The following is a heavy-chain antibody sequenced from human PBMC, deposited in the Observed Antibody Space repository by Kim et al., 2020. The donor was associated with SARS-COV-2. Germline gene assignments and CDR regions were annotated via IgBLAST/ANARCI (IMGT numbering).Heavy chain of an antibody. CDR2: IYHSGST. CDR3: ARLRTGTKYYDFWSGYRSHDAFDV. V-gene: IGHV4-4*02. CDR1: GGSISSSNW. Sequence: SETLSLTCAVSGGSISSSNWWSWVRQPPGKGLEWIGEIYHSGSTNYNPSLKSRVTISVDKSKNQFSLKLSSVTAADTAVYYCARLRTGTKYYDFWSGYRSHDAFDVWGQGTMVTVSS. J-gene: IGHJ3*01. D-gene: IGHD3-3*01.